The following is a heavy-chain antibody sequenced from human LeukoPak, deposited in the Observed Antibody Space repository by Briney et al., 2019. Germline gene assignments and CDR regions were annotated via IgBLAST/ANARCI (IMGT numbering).Heavy chain of an antibody. CDR2: ISSSSSYI. V-gene: IGHV3-21*01. CDR1: GFTFSSYS. Sequence: PGVSLRLSCAASGFTFSSYSMNWVRQAPGKGLEWVSSISSSSSYIYYADSVKGRFTISRDNAKNSLYLQMNSLRAEDTAVYYCAVCSYDSSGYYYDWGQGTLATVSS. D-gene: IGHD3-22*01. CDR3: AVCSYDSSGYYYD. J-gene: IGHJ4*02.